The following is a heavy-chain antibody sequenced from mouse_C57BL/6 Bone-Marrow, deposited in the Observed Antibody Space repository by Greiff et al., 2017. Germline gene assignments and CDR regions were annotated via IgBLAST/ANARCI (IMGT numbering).Heavy chain of an antibody. Sequence: VKLQQSGPGLVQPSQSLSITCTVSGFSLTSYGVHWVRQSPGKGLEWLGVIWSGGSTDSNAAFISRLSISKDNSKSQVFFKMNSLQADDTAIYYCASLGYFDVWGTGTTVTVSS. CDR1: GFSLTSYG. CDR2: IWSGGST. V-gene: IGHV2-2*01. CDR3: ASLGYFDV. J-gene: IGHJ1*03.